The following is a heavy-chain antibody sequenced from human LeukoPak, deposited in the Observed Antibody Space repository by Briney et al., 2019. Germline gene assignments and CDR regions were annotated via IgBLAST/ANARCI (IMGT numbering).Heavy chain of an antibody. Sequence: PSETLSLTCTVSGGSISSGDYYWSWNRQPPGKGLEWIGYIYYSGSTYYNPSLKSRVTISVDTSKNQFSLKLSSVTAADTAVYYCAREPITITIFGVVHYYMDVWGKGTTATVSS. V-gene: IGHV4-30-4*08. CDR2: IYYSGST. CDR3: AREPITITIFGVVHYYMDV. CDR1: GGSISSGDYY. J-gene: IGHJ6*03. D-gene: IGHD3-3*01.